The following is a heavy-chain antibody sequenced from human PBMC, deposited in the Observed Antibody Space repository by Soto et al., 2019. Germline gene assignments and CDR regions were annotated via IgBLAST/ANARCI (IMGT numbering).Heavy chain of an antibody. Sequence: ASVKVSCKASGYTFTGYYMHCVRQAPGQVLEWMGWINPNSGGTNYAQKFQGRVTMTRDTSISTAYMELSRLRSDDTAVYYCARDRGAPYDSSGTLGMDVWGQGTTVTVSS. CDR1: GYTFTGYY. V-gene: IGHV1-2*02. CDR2: INPNSGGT. J-gene: IGHJ6*02. D-gene: IGHD3-22*01. CDR3: ARDRGAPYDSSGTLGMDV.